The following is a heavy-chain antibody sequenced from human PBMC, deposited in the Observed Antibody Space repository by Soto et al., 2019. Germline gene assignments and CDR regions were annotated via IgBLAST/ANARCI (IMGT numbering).Heavy chain of an antibody. V-gene: IGHV5-51*01. CDR1: GYSFTSYW. D-gene: IGHD6-13*01. CDR3: ARLGIAAAGHFDY. Sequence: GESLKISCKGSGYSFTSYWIGWVRQMPGKSLEWMGIIYPGDSDTRYSPSFQGQVTISADESISTAYLQWSSLKASDTAMYYCARLGIAAAGHFDYWGQGTLVTVSS. CDR2: IYPGDSDT. J-gene: IGHJ4*02.